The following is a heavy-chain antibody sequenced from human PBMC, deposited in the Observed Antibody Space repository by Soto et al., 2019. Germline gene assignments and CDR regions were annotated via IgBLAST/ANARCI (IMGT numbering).Heavy chain of an antibody. Sequence: ASVKVSCKASGYTFTSYDINWVRQATGQGLEWMGWMNPNSGNTGYAQKFQGRVTMTRNTSISTAYMELSSLRSEDTAVYYCARGPYSSSSIDDWFDPWGQGTLVTVSS. V-gene: IGHV1-8*01. D-gene: IGHD6-6*01. CDR1: GYTFTSYD. J-gene: IGHJ5*02. CDR2: MNPNSGNT. CDR3: ARGPYSSSSIDDWFDP.